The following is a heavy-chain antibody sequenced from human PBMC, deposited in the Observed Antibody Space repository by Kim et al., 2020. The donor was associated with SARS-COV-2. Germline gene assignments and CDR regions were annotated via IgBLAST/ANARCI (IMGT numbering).Heavy chain of an antibody. CDR2: IKSKTDGGTT. J-gene: IGHJ6*02. D-gene: IGHD6-19*01. CDR1: GFTFSNAW. V-gene: IGHV3-15*01. Sequence: GGSLRLSCAASGFTFSNAWMSWVRQAPGKGLEWVGRIKSKTDGGTTDYAAPVKGRFTISRDDSKNTLYLQMNSLKTEDTAVYYCHGEYSSGWYYYYYGMDVWGQGTTVTVSS. CDR3: HGEYSSGWYYYYYGMDV.